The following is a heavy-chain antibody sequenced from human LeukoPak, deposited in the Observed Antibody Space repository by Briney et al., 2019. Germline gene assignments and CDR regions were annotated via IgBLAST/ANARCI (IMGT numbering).Heavy chain of an antibody. V-gene: IGHV3-74*01. D-gene: IGHD3-10*01. Sequence: GSLRLSCAASGFTFSTHSMNWVRQTPGKGLVWVSRLNPDGSSTSYADSVKGRFTISRDNTRDTLFLQMNSLRAEDTAIYYCARDFLHGGVWGQGTLVTVSS. J-gene: IGHJ4*02. CDR3: ARDFLHGGV. CDR1: GFTFSTHS. CDR2: LNPDGSST.